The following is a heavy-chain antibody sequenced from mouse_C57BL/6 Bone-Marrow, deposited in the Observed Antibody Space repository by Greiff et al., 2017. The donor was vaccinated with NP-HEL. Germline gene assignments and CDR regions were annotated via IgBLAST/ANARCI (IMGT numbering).Heavy chain of an antibody. V-gene: IGHV1-19*01. CDR2: INPYNGGT. D-gene: IGHD2-10*01. CDR1: GYTFTDYY. Sequence: EVQGVESGPVLVKPGASVKMSCKASGYTFTDYYMNWVKQSHGKSLEWIGVINPYNGGTSYNQKFKGKATLTVDKSSSTAYMELNSLTSEDSAVYYCAPYSRFAYWGQGTLVTVSA. CDR3: APYSRFAY. J-gene: IGHJ3*01.